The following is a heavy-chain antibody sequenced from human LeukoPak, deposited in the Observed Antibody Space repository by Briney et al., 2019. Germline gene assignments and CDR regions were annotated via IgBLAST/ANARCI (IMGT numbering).Heavy chain of an antibody. CDR3: AKYCSGGSCYLRAFDI. D-gene: IGHD2-15*01. J-gene: IGHJ3*02. CDR1: GYSFTSYW. Sequence: GESLKISCKGSGYSFTSYWIGWVRQMPGKGLEWMGIIYPGDSDTRYSPSFQGQVTISADKSISTAYLQWSSLKASDTAMYYCAKYCSGGSCYLRAFDIWGQGTMVTVSS. V-gene: IGHV5-51*01. CDR2: IYPGDSDT.